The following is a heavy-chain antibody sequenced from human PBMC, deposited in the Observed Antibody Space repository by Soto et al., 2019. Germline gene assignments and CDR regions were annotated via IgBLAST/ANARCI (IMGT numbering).Heavy chain of an antibody. Sequence: EVQLLESGGGLVQPGGSLRLSCAASGFTFSSYAMSWVRQAPGKGLXXXXAXSGSGGSTYYADSVKGRFTISRDNSKNTLYLQMNSLRAEDTAVYYCAKDQSERITIFGVVTHDAFDIWGQGTMVTVSS. CDR3: AKDQSERITIFGVVTHDAFDI. V-gene: IGHV3-23*01. CDR1: GFTFSSYA. CDR2: XSGSGGST. D-gene: IGHD3-3*01. J-gene: IGHJ3*02.